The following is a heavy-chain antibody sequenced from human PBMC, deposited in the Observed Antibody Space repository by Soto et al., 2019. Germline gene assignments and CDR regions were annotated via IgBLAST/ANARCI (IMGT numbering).Heavy chain of an antibody. V-gene: IGHV4-30-2*01. J-gene: IGHJ5*02. CDR1: GGSISSGGYS. Sequence: KPSETLSLTCAVSGGSISSGGYSWSWIRQPPGKGLEWIGYIYHSGSTYYNPSLKSRVTISVDRSKNQFSLKLSSVTAADTAVYYCARAGWIDDYSFGNWFDPWGQGTLVTVSS. D-gene: IGHD4-4*01. CDR3: ARAGWIDDYSFGNWFDP. CDR2: IYHSGST.